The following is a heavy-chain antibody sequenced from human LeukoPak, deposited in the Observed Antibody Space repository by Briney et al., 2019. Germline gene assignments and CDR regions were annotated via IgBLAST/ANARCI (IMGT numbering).Heavy chain of an antibody. D-gene: IGHD6-13*01. J-gene: IGHJ5*02. V-gene: IGHV4-30-4*08. Sequence: SETLSLTCTVSGGSISSGDYYWSWIRQPPGKGLEWIGYIYYSGSTYYNPSLKSRVTISVDTSKNQFSLKLSSVTAADTAVYYCARQKRYSSSWYELDWFDPWGQGTLVTVSS. CDR3: ARQKRYSSSWYELDWFDP. CDR2: IYYSGST. CDR1: GGSISSGDYY.